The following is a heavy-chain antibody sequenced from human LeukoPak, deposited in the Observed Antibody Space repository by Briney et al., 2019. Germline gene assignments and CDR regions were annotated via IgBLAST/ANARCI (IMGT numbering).Heavy chain of an antibody. CDR3: ARSGRGTYYYFDL. CDR1: SYSFNRHG. J-gene: IGHJ4*02. Sequence: ASVKVSCKASSYSFNRHGISWVRQAPGQGLEWMGWISGYNGNTNYAQKFLGRVSMTADTSTSTAYMELRSLTSDDTAVYYCARSGRGTYYYFDLWGQGTLVTVSS. D-gene: IGHD5-12*01. CDR2: ISGYNGNT. V-gene: IGHV1-18*01.